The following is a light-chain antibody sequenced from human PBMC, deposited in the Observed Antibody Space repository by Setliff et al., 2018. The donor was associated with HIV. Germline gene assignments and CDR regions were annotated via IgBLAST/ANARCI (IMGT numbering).Light chain of an antibody. J-gene: IGLJ1*01. CDR3: QSYDSSLSGSTV. CDR1: SSNVGTGFG. V-gene: IGLV1-40*01. Sequence: QSVLTQPPSVSGAPGQRVTIYCSGSSSNVGTGFGVQWYQQFPGAAPKLLIHDTNSRPSEVPVRFSGSKSGASASLDITGLQAEDEADYYCQSYDSSLSGSTVFGTGTKVT. CDR2: DTN.